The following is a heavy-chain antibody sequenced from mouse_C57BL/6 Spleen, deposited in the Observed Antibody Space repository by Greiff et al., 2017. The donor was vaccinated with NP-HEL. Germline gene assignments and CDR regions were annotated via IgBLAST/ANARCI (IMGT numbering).Heavy chain of an antibody. Sequence: EVQLQQSGPELVKPGASVKISCKASGYTFTDYYMNWVKQSHGKSLEWIGDINPNNGGTSYNQKFKGKATLTVDKSSSTAYMELRSLTSEDSAVYYCARYVLGNFDYWGQGTTLTVSS. V-gene: IGHV1-26*01. CDR1: GYTFTDYY. CDR2: INPNNGGT. CDR3: ARYVLGNFDY. D-gene: IGHD4-1*01. J-gene: IGHJ2*01.